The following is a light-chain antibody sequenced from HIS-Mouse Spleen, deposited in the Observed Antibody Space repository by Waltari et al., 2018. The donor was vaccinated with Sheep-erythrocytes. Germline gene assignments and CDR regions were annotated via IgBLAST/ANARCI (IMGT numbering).Light chain of an antibody. V-gene: IGLV3-1*01. CDR2: QDS. CDR3: QAWDSSTAWV. Sequence: SYELTQPPSVSVSPGQTASITCSGDKLGDKYACWYQQKPGQSPVLCIYQDSKRPSGFPERFSGSKSGNPATLTISGTHAMDEADYYCQAWDSSTAWVFGGGTKLTVL. CDR1: KLGDKY. J-gene: IGLJ3*02.